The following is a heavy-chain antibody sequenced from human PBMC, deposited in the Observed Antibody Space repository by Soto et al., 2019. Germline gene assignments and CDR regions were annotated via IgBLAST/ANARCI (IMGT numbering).Heavy chain of an antibody. J-gene: IGHJ4*02. Sequence: QVQLGESGGGVAQPGRSLRLSCAVSGFTFSDYGMHWVRQAPGKGLELVAVVSYDGSYQYYADSVKGRFTVSRDLSGNTLFLQMNSLRLEDTAVYFCAKEMYPRTVLDSSAPWGDYWGQGTLVAVSS. CDR1: GFTFSDYG. V-gene: IGHV3-30*18. D-gene: IGHD6-25*01. CDR3: AKEMYPRTVLDSSAPWGDY. CDR2: VSYDGSYQ.